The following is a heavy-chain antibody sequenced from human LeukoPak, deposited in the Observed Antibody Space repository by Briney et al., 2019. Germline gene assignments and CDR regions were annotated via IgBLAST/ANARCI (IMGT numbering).Heavy chain of an antibody. D-gene: IGHD3-22*01. CDR2: IYTSGST. Sequence: TSQTLSLTCTVSGGSISSGSYYWSWIRQPAGKGLEWIGRIYTSGSTNYNPSLKSRATISVDTSKNQFSLKLSSVTAADTAVYYCARDRGQIGYYYYYYMDVWGKGTTVTVSS. J-gene: IGHJ6*03. V-gene: IGHV4-61*02. CDR3: ARDRGQIGYYYYYYMDV. CDR1: GGSISSGSYY.